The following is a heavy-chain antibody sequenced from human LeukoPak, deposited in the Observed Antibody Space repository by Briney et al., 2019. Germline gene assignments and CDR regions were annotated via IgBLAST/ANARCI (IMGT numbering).Heavy chain of an antibody. CDR1: GFALSRYE. CDR2: ISSGGDRI. Sequence: GGSLRLSCAASGFALSRYEMNWVRQAPGKGLEWVSYISSGGDRIDYADSLKGRFTSSRDNAKNSLYLQMNSLRAEDTAVYYRARAVYSGGMRGAFDIWGQGTLVTVSS. D-gene: IGHD2-15*01. J-gene: IGHJ3*02. V-gene: IGHV3-48*03. CDR3: ARAVYSGGMRGAFDI.